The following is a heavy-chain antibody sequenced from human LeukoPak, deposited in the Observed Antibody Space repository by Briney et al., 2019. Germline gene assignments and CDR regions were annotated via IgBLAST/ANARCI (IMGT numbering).Heavy chain of an antibody. V-gene: IGHV1-2*02. CDR3: ARNGRGTYDY. D-gene: IGHD3-16*01. CDR2: INPNSGGT. CDR1: GYTFTEYY. Sequence: ASVKVSCKASGYTFTEYYFHWVRHAPGQGLEWMGWINPNSGGTTYAQNFEGRVTMTGDTSISTTYMELSRLSSDDTAVYYCARNGRGTYDYWGQGTLVTVSS. J-gene: IGHJ4*02.